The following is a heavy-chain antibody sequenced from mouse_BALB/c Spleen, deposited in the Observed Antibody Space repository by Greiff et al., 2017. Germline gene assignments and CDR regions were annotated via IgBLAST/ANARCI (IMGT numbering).Heavy chain of an antibody. D-gene: IGHD1-1*02. J-gene: IGHJ4*01. CDR1: GFTFSSYT. CDR2: ISSGGSYT. Sequence: EVKLVESGGGLVKPGGSLKLSCAASGFTFSSYTMSWVRQTPEKRLEWVATISSGGSYTYYPDSVKGRFTISRDNAKNTLYLQMSSLKSEDTAMYYCTRGWGDYWGQGTSVTVSS. CDR3: TRGWGDY. V-gene: IGHV5-6-4*01.